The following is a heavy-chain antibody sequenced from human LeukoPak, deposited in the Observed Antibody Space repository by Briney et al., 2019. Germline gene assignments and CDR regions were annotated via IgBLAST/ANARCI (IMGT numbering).Heavy chain of an antibody. CDR1: GFTFSSYS. Sequence: GGSLRLSCAASGFTFSSYSMSWVRQAPGKGLEWVSYISSSSSTIYYADSVKGRFTISRDNAKNSLYLQMNSLRAEDTAVYYCARDRARRVVVVTTGGYYYYGMDVWGQGTTVTVSS. V-gene: IGHV3-48*04. CDR2: ISSSSSTI. CDR3: ARDRARRVVVVTTGGYYYYGMDV. D-gene: IGHD3-22*01. J-gene: IGHJ6*02.